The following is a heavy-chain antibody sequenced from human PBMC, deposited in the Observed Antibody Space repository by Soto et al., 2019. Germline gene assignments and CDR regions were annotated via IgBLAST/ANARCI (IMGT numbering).Heavy chain of an antibody. V-gene: IGHV1-69*13. CDR3: ARDGGKVPRDYYGMDV. Sequence: SVKVSCKDSGCTFSSYASSWVRQAPGQGLEWMGGIIPIFGTANYAQKFQGRVTITADESASTAYMELSSLRSEDTAVYYCARDGGKVPRDYYGMDVWGQGTTVTVSS. CDR2: IIPIFGTA. D-gene: IGHD2-15*01. J-gene: IGHJ6*02. CDR1: GCTFSSYA.